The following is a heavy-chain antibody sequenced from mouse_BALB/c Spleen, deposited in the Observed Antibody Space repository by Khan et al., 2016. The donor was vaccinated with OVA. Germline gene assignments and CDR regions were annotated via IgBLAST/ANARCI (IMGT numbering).Heavy chain of an antibody. CDR2: IWGGGST. Sequence: VQLKESGPGLVAPSQNLSITCTVSGFSLSDYGVSWIRQPPGKGLEWLGVIWGGGSTYYNSALKSRLSISKDTSKSQVFLKMSSLQSDDTAMFYCAKGVWSYYYTLDYWGQGTSVTVSA. CDR1: GFSLSDYG. CDR3: AKGVWSYYYTLDY. J-gene: IGHJ4*01. V-gene: IGHV2-6-5*01.